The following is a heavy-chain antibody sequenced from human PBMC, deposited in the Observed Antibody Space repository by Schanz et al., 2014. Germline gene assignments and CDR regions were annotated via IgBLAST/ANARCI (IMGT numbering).Heavy chain of an antibody. CDR2: MYINSGST. CDR1: GFTVNTNY. Sequence: EVQLVESGGGLIQPGGSLRLSCAVSGFTVNTNYMSWVRQAPGKGLEWISSMYINSGSTQYADSVKGRFIISRDSSKNTLFLQMNSLRAEDTAVYYCARDMLRRYGALEIWGRGTMVTVSS. CDR3: ARDMLRRYGALEI. J-gene: IGHJ3*02. V-gene: IGHV3-53*01. D-gene: IGHD2-8*01.